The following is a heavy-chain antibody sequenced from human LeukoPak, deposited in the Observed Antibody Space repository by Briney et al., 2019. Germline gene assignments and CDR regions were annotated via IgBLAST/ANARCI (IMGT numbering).Heavy chain of an antibody. J-gene: IGHJ4*02. V-gene: IGHV3-53*01. D-gene: IGHD2-21*02. Sequence: RGSLRLSCAASGFTVSSNYMSWVRQAPGKGLEWVSIIYSGGSTYYADSVKGRFTISRDNAKNSLYLQMNSLRAEDTAVYYCARDGLRSIFRYCGGDCYSDYWGQGTLVTVSS. CDR1: GFTVSSNY. CDR3: ARDGLRSIFRYCGGDCYSDY. CDR2: IYSGGST.